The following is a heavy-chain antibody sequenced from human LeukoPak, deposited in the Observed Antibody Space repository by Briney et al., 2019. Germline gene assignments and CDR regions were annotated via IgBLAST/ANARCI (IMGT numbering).Heavy chain of an antibody. J-gene: IGHJ4*02. Sequence: GGSLRLSCAASGFTFSSYAIHWVRQGPGKGLEWVAYIAHQGSNKYYADSVKGRITISRDNSKRTLYLQMNSLRADDTAVYYCAKDGSWACTDWGQGTLVIVSS. CDR1: GFTFSSYA. CDR2: IAHQGSNK. D-gene: IGHD3-10*01. V-gene: IGHV3-30*02. CDR3: AKDGSWACTD.